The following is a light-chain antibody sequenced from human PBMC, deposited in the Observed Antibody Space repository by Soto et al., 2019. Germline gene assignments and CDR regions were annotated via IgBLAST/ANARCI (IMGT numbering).Light chain of an antibody. CDR2: WSS. Sequence: DIVLTQFPDSLAVSLGERATINCKSSQSVFYSSNNTNYLAWYQLKPGQPPKLLIYWSSTRESGVPDRFSGSGSGTDFALTISSLHAEDVAVYYCQQYYYARTFGQGTKVEIK. J-gene: IGKJ1*01. CDR1: QSVFYSSNNTNY. CDR3: QQYYYART. V-gene: IGKV4-1*01.